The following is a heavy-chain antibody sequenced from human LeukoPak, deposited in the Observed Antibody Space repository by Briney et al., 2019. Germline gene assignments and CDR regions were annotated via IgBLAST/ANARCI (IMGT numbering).Heavy chain of an antibody. V-gene: IGHV3-48*03. J-gene: IGHJ4*02. CDR3: ARDRWGRWLQLPDY. Sequence: GGSLRLSCAASGFTFSSYEMNWVRQAPGKRLEWVSYISSSGNTIYYADSVKGRFTISRDNAKNSLYLQMNSLRAEDTAVYYCARDRWGRWLQLPDYWGQGTLVTVSS. CDR1: GFTFSSYE. D-gene: IGHD5-24*01. CDR2: ISSSGNTI.